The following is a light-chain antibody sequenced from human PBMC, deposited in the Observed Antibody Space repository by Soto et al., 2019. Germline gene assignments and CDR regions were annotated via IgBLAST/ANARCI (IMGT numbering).Light chain of an antibody. J-gene: IGLJ1*01. Sequence: QSALTQPASVSGSPGQSITISCTGTSRDVGGYNYVSWYQQRPGKAPKLMIYNVNNRPSGVSDRFSGSKSGNKASLTISGLQAEDEADYYCNSYSNSTTLYVFGTGTKVTVL. CDR2: NVN. CDR1: SRDVGGYNY. CDR3: NSYSNSTTLYV. V-gene: IGLV2-14*01.